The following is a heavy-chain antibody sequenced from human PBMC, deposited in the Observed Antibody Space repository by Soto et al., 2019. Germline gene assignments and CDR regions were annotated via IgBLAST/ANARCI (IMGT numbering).Heavy chain of an antibody. CDR3: ARGPHYDFWSGYSFGEDYFDY. Sequence: SDTLSLTCTVSGGSVSSYYWSWIRQPPGKGLEWIGYIYYSGSTNYNPSLKSRVTISVDTSKNQFSLKLSSVTAADTAVYYCARGPHYDFWSGYSFGEDYFDYWGQGTLVTVSS. CDR1: GGSVSSYY. D-gene: IGHD3-3*01. J-gene: IGHJ4*02. V-gene: IGHV4-59*02. CDR2: IYYSGST.